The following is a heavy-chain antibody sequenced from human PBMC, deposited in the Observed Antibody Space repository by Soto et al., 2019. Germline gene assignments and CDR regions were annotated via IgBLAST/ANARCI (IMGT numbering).Heavy chain of an antibody. D-gene: IGHD2-21*01. CDR2: ISGYNGNI. CDR1: GYTFTSYG. J-gene: IGHJ6*02. V-gene: IGHV1-18*01. CDR3: ARVGIGIYYYAGMDV. Sequence: QVQLVQSGVEVKKPGASVKVSCKTSGYTFTSYGISWVRQAPGQGLEWMGWISGYNGNINYAQKVQGRVSMTTDTSTSTAYMELRSPRSDDSAVYYCARVGIGIYYYAGMDVWGQGTTVTVSS.